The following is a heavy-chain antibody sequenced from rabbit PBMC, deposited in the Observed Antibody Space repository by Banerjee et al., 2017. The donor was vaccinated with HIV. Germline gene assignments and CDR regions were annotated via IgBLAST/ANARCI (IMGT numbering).Heavy chain of an antibody. J-gene: IGHJ4*01. Sequence: QEQLEESGGDLVKPGGSLTLTCTASGIDFSSYGISWVRQAPGKGLEWIACINTGSGSTWYASWVNGRFTISKTSSTTVTLQMTSLTAADTATYFCATGPPDNVDYRFKLWGQGTLVTVS. CDR3: ATGPPDNVDYRFKL. CDR2: INTGSGST. CDR1: GIDFSSYG. V-gene: IGHV1S45*01. D-gene: IGHD2-1*01.